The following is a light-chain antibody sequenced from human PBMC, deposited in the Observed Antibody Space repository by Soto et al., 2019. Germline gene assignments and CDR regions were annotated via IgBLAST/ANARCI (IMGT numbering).Light chain of an antibody. CDR3: MKSGDLPLT. CDR2: EVS. V-gene: IGKV2D-29*02. Sequence: DIVMTQAPPSLSVTPGRPASISCRSNQSLVGSDRKTDLSWYVQKAGQSPQLLIYEVSKRFPGEQERFTGSRSATDFTLTISRVEAEDIGVNFCMKSGDLPLTFGPGTRVDI. CDR1: QSLVGSDRKTD. J-gene: IGKJ3*01.